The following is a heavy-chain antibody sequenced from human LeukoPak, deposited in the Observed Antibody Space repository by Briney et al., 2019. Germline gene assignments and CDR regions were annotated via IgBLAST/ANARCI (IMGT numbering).Heavy chain of an antibody. V-gene: IGHV4-61*05. Sequence: ASETLSLTCTVSGGSISSSSYYWGWIRQPPGKGLEWIGYIYYSGSTNYNPSLKSRVTISVDTSKNQFSLKLSSVTAADTAVYYCARNKWELPYYYYYYMDVWGKGTTVTVSS. CDR2: IYYSGST. D-gene: IGHD1-26*01. CDR3: ARNKWELPYYYYYYMDV. CDR1: GGSISSSSYY. J-gene: IGHJ6*03.